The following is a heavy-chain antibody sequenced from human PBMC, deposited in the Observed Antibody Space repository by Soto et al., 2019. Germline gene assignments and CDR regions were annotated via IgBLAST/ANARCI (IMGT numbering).Heavy chain of an antibody. CDR1: GYSFTSYW. CDR2: IYPGDSDT. D-gene: IGHD5-18*01. V-gene: IGHV5-51*01. J-gene: IGHJ5*02. CDR3: AGQGGDGYSYGRVNWFDP. Sequence: PGESLKISCKGSGYSFTSYWIGWVRQMPGKGLEWMGIIYPGDSDTRYSPSFQGQVTISADKSISTAYLQWSSLKPRAPALNYGAGQGGDGYSYGRVNWFDPWGQGTLVTVSS.